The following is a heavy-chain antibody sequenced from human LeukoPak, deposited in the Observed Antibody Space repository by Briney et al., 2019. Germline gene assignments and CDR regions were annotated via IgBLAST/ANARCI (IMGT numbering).Heavy chain of an antibody. D-gene: IGHD2-2*01. J-gene: IGHJ4*02. CDR2: ISSGGTYI. V-gene: IGHV3-21*06. CDR1: GFTFSTYS. CDR3: ARPTTAYAGTWYAWLLDS. Sequence: SGGSLRLSCAASGFTFSTYSMNWVRQAPGKGLEWVSSISSGGTYIYYADSVRGRFTISRDNAKNSLYLQMNSLRAEDTAVYYCARPTTAYAGTWYAWLLDSWGQGTLLTVSS.